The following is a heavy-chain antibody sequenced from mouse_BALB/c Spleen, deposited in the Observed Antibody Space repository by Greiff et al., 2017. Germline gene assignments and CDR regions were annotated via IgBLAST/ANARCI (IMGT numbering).Heavy chain of an antibody. V-gene: IGHV1-66*01. J-gene: IGHJ4*01. D-gene: IGHD2-14*01. CDR3: TYRYDDGLDY. CDR2: IFPGSGNT. CDR1: GYSFTSYY. Sequence: QVQLQQSGPELVKPGASVKISCKASGYSFTSYYIHWVKQRPGQGLEWIGWIFPGSGNTKYNEKFKSKATLTVDKSSSTAYMQLSSLTSEDSAVYYCTYRYDDGLDYWGQGTSVTVSS.